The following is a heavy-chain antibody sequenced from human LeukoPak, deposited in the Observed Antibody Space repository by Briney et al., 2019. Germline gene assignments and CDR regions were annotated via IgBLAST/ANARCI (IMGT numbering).Heavy chain of an antibody. CDR3: VRSKVVAEAGKSWFDP. J-gene: IGHJ5*01. CDR2: ISQDGSQK. CDR1: GFSFSKYW. V-gene: IGHV3-7*01. D-gene: IGHD6-13*01. Sequence: PGGSLRLSCAASGFSFSKYWMNWLRQAPGKGLEWVATISQDGSQKYLADFVKGRFTISRDNARNSLYLQMTSLRGDDTAVYYCVRSKVVAEAGKSWFDPWGQGPRVTVTS.